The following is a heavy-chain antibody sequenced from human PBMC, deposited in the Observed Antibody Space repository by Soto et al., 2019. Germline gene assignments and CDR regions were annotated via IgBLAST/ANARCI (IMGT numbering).Heavy chain of an antibody. CDR1: GYTFTSYG. CDR2: INTGSSNT. D-gene: IGHD3-9*01. CDR3: ARAMPTAGYLYFDQ. Sequence: QVDLVQSGAEVKEPGASVRISCEASGYTFTSYGIHWVRQAPGQRLEWMGWINTGSSNTRYSPEFQARVTITRDTSGSTAYMELNRLKSEDTAVYYCARAMPTAGYLYFDQWGQGTLVTVSS. V-gene: IGHV1-3*04. J-gene: IGHJ4*02.